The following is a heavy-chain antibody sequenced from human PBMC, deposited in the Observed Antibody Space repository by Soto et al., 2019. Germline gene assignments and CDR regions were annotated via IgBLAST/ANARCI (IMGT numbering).Heavy chain of an antibody. CDR1: GFTFSSYS. CDR2: ISSSSSYI. V-gene: IGHV3-21*01. CDR3: ARTNNYYGSGSYKMDWFDP. J-gene: IGHJ5*02. D-gene: IGHD3-10*01. Sequence: GGSLRLSCAASGFTFSSYSMNWVRQAPGKGLEWVSSISSSSSYIYYADSVKGRFTISRDNAKNSLYLQMNSLRAEYTAVYYCARTNNYYGSGSYKMDWFDPWGQGTLVTVSS.